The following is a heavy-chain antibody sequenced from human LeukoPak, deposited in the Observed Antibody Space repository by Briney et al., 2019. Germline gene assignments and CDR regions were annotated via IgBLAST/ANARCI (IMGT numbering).Heavy chain of an antibody. V-gene: IGHV3-23*01. CDR3: APRGIVVVPVAMEGRDY. CDR1: GFTFSSYA. J-gene: IGHJ4*02. CDR2: ISGSGGST. D-gene: IGHD2-2*01. Sequence: GGSLRLSCAASGFTFSSYAMSWVRQAPGKGLEWVSAISGSGGSTYYADSVKGRFTISRDNSKNTLYLQMNSLRAEDTAVYYCAPRGIVVVPVAMEGRDYWGQGTLVTVSS.